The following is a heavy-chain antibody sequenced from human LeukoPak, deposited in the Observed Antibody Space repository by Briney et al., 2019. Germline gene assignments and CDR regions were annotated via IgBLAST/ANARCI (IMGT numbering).Heavy chain of an antibody. Sequence: NTGGSLRLSCAASGFTFSSYSTNWVRQAPGKGLEWVSSISSSSSYIYYADSVKGRFTISRDNAKNSLYLQMNSLRAEDTAVYYCARPYDSNRDHSGYGYWGRGTLVTVSS. CDR3: ARPYDSNRDHSGYGY. D-gene: IGHD5-12*01. CDR2: ISSSSSYI. V-gene: IGHV3-21*01. CDR1: GFTFSSYS. J-gene: IGHJ4*02.